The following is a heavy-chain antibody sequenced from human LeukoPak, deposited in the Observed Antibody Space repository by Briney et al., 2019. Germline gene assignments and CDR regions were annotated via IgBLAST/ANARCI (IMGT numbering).Heavy chain of an antibody. CDR1: GYTFTSYG. Sequence: ASVKVSCKASGYTFTSYGISWVRQAPGQRLEWMGWINAGNGNTKYSQKFQGRVTITRDTSASTAYMELSSLRSEDTAVYYCARVPTTDDYFDYWGQGTLVTVSS. V-gene: IGHV1-3*01. CDR3: ARVPTTDDYFDY. CDR2: INAGNGNT. J-gene: IGHJ4*02. D-gene: IGHD4-17*01.